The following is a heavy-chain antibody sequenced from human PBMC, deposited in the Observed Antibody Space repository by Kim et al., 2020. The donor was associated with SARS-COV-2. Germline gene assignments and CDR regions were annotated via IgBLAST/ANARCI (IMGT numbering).Heavy chain of an antibody. CDR1: GYTFTGYY. D-gene: IGHD3-10*01. CDR2: INPNSGGT. V-gene: IGHV1-2*04. Sequence: ASVKVSCKASGYTFTGYYMHWVRQAPGQGLEWMGWINPNSGGTNYAQKFQGWVTMTRDTSISTAYMELSRLRSDDTAVYYCARANSGGARGVTSNDAFDIWGQGTMVTVSS. CDR3: ARANSGGARGVTSNDAFDI. J-gene: IGHJ3*02.